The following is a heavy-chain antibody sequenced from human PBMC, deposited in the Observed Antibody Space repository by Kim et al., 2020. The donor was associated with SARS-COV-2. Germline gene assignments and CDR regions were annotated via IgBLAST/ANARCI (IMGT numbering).Heavy chain of an antibody. J-gene: IGHJ4*02. CDR3: ARDYGDMLFDY. D-gene: IGHD4-17*01. V-gene: IGHV3-33*05. CDR2: ISYDGSNK. Sequence: GGSLRLSCAASGFTFSSYGMHWVRQAPGKGLEWVAVISYDGSNKYYADSVKGRFTISRDNSKNTLYLQMNSLRAEDTAVYYCARDYGDMLFDYWGQGTLVTVSS. CDR1: GFTFSSYG.